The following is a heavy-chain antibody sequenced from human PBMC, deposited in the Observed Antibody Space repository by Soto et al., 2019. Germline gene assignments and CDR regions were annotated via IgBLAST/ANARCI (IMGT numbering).Heavy chain of an antibody. V-gene: IGHV4-39*01. CDR1: GGTVRSSSCC. CDR3: ARHRAEGLPRYFDY. CDR2: IYYSGTT. D-gene: IGHD4-17*01. J-gene: IGHJ4*01. Sequence: SETLSLTSTVSGGTVRSSSCCWGWTRQPPGKGLEWIGSIYYSGTTYYNPSLKSRVSISVDTSKNQFSLKLMSVTAADTAVYYCARHRAEGLPRYFDYWGHGTLVTVSS.